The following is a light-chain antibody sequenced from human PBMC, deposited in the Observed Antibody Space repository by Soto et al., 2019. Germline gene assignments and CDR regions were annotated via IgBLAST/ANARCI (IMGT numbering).Light chain of an antibody. V-gene: IGLV2-14*03. CDR1: SCDIGSYNH. J-gene: IGLJ1*01. CDR2: AVS. Sequence: QSAVTHPASVSGSPGQSITISCSVTSCDIGSYNHVAWYQQFPGKSTKLMIYAVSDRPPGVSDRFSGSTSGITASLTISGLQTEDEADYYYISYTDRQSYRFGTGPKVTVL. CDR3: ISYTDRQSYR.